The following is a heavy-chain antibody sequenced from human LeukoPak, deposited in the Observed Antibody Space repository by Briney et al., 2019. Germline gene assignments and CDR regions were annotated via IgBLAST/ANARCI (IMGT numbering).Heavy chain of an antibody. CDR1: GFTFSSYA. CDR3: AKKPPGPPPATEYYYDSTEVDY. Sequence: PGGSLRLSCAASGFTFSSYAVSWVRQAPGKGLEWVSAISGSGGSTYYADSVKGRFTISRDNSKNTLYLQMNSLRAEDTAVYYCAKKPPGPPPATEYYYDSTEVDYWGQGTLVTVSS. CDR2: ISGSGGST. V-gene: IGHV3-23*01. D-gene: IGHD3-22*01. J-gene: IGHJ4*02.